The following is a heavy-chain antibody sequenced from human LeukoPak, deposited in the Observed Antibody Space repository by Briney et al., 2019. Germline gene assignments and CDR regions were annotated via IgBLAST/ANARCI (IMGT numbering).Heavy chain of an antibody. Sequence: PSETLSLTCTVSGGSISSYYWSWIRQPPGKGLEWIGYIYYSGSTNYNPSLKSRVTISVDTSKNQFSLKLSSVTAADTAVYCCARVRGNPSNYYLDYWGQGTLVTVSS. J-gene: IGHJ4*02. CDR1: GGSISSYY. V-gene: IGHV4-59*01. D-gene: IGHD3-10*01. CDR3: ARVRGNPSNYYLDY. CDR2: IYYSGST.